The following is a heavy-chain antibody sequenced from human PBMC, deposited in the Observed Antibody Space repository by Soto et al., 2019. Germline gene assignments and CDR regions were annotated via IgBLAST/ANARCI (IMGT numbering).Heavy chain of an antibody. CDR2: ITPYNGNT. V-gene: IGHV1-18*01. J-gene: IGHJ4*02. Sequence: ASVKVSCKASNYTFITYGITWVRQAPGQGLEWVGWITPYNGNTNYGQNFQGRVTMTADTSTSTAYMELGSLTTDDTAVYYCARDTSFYFDYWGQGARVTVSS. CDR3: ARDTSFYFDY. CDR1: NYTFITYG. D-gene: IGHD2-2*01.